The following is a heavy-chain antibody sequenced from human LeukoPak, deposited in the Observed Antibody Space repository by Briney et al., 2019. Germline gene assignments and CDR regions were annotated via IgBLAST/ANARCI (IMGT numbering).Heavy chain of an antibody. CDR1: GVSISSSSYY. V-gene: IGHV4-39*07. CDR3: ARDSYDTSGYYEPLDY. J-gene: IGHJ4*02. Sequence: SETLSLTCTVSGVSISSSSYYWGWIRQPPGKGLEWIGNIYNSGSTYYNPSLKSRVTISVDTSKNQFSLKLSSVTAADTAVYYCARDSYDTSGYYEPLDYWGQGTLVTVSS. CDR2: IYNSGST. D-gene: IGHD3-22*01.